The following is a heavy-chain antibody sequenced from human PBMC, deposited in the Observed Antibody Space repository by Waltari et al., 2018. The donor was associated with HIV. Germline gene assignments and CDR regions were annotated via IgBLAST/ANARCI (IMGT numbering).Heavy chain of an antibody. J-gene: IGHJ4*02. V-gene: IGHV3-33*01. Sequence: QVQLVESGGGVVQPGRSLRLSCAASGFTFKNYGMHWVRQAPGKGVDWVAVIWYDGSNKYYADSVKGRFTISRENSKNRLYLQMNSLRAEDTAVYYCARDRGGSSSLVLDSWGQGTLVTVSS. CDR3: ARDRGGSSSLVLDS. D-gene: IGHD6-6*01. CDR2: IWYDGSNK. CDR1: GFTFKNYG.